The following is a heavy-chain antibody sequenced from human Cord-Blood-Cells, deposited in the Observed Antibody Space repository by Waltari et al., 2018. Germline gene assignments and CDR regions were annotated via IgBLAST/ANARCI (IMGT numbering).Heavy chain of an antibody. CDR1: GYTFTGYY. CDR3: ARDGGSGSYGTDY. Sequence: QVQLVQSGAEVKKPGASVKVSCKASGYTFTGYYMHWVRQAPGQGLEWMGWINPNSGGTNDAQKFQGRVTMTRDTSISTAYMELSRLRSDDTAVYYCARDGGSGSYGTDYWGQGTLVTVSS. V-gene: IGHV1-2*02. CDR2: INPNSGGT. D-gene: IGHD1-26*01. J-gene: IGHJ4*02.